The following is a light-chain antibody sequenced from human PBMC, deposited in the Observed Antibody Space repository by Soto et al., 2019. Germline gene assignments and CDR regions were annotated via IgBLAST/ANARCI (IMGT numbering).Light chain of an antibody. CDR1: QSVRSN. J-gene: IGKJ5*01. CDR2: GAY. Sequence: EIVMTQSPATLSVSPGERATLSCRASQSVRSNLAWYQQKPGQAPRLLIYGAYTRATDIPARFSGTGSGTEFTLTISSLQSEDFAIYYCQQYNNWPAITFGQGTRL. V-gene: IGKV3-15*01. CDR3: QQYNNWPAIT.